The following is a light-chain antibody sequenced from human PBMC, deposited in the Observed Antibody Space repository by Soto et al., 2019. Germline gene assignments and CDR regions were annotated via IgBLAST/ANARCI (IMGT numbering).Light chain of an antibody. Sequence: GDRVTITCRASQNIDIWLSWYQQKPGKAPSLLIYDASNLKTGVPSRFSASGSGTEFTLTISSLQPDDFATYYCQQYNSYSITFGQGTRLEIK. CDR3: QQYNSYSIT. CDR2: DAS. V-gene: IGKV1-5*01. CDR1: QNIDIW. J-gene: IGKJ5*01.